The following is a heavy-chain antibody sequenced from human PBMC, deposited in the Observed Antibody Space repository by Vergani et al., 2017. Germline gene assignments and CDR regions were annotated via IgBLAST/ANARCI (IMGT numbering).Heavy chain of an antibody. CDR1: GFPLSNVRMG. D-gene: IGHD3-22*01. CDR2: FFSNDEK. CDR3: ARIVFYYDSSGPKYYFDY. J-gene: IGHJ4*02. Sequence: QVTLKESGPVLVKPTETLTLPCTVSGFPLSNVRMGVSWIRQPPGKALEWLAHFFSNDEKSYSTSLKSRLPISKDNPKSQVCRTMTDMDPVYTATYYCARIVFYYDSSGPKYYFDYWGQGTLVTVSS. V-gene: IGHV2-26*01.